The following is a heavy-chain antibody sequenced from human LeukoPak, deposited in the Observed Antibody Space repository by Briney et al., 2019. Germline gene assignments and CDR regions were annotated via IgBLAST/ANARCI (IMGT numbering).Heavy chain of an antibody. V-gene: IGHV3-7*01. D-gene: IGHD3-9*01. Sequence: PGGSLRLSCAASGFTFSSYWMSWVRQAPGKGLEWVANIKQDGSEKYYVDSVKGRFTISRDNAKNSLYLQMNSLRAEDTAVYYCARYRSESILTGKGWFDPWGQGTLVTVSS. CDR1: GFTFSSYW. CDR3: ARYRSESILTGKGWFDP. J-gene: IGHJ5*02. CDR2: IKQDGSEK.